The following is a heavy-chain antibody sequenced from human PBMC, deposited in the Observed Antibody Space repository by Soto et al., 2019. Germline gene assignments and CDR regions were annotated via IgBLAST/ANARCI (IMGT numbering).Heavy chain of an antibody. CDR3: AREYSLAVVLPGY. D-gene: IGHD2-15*01. Sequence: QVQLVESGGGVVQPGRSLRLSCAASGFTFSSYAMYWVRQPPGKGLEWVAEIWCDGDNKYYADSVKGRFTISRDNSANTVFLQMDSLRAEDTAVYYCAREYSLAVVLPGYWGQGTLVTVSS. CDR2: IWCDGDNK. V-gene: IGHV3-33*01. J-gene: IGHJ4*02. CDR1: GFTFSSYA.